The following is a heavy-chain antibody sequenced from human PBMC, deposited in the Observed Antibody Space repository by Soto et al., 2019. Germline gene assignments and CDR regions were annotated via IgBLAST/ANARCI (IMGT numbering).Heavy chain of an antibody. CDR2: ISGSGGST. V-gene: IGHV3-23*01. CDR3: ANTPPVPPLYYGMDV. J-gene: IGHJ6*02. Sequence: EVQLLESGGGLVQPGGSLRLSCAASGFTFSSYAMSWVRQAPGKGLRWVSAISGSGGSTYYADSVKGRFTISRDNSKNTLYLQMNSLRAEDTAVYYCANTPPVPPLYYGMDVWGQGTTVTVSS. CDR1: GFTFSSYA. D-gene: IGHD3-10*02.